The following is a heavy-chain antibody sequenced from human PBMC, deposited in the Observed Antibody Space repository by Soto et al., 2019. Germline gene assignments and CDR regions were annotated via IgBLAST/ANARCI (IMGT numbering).Heavy chain of an antibody. CDR3: AKAGSDIVVVPAAIRMGDYYYGMDV. D-gene: IGHD2-2*02. V-gene: IGHV3-9*01. Sequence: GGSLRLSCAASGFTFDDSAMHWVRQAPGKGLEWVSGISWNSGSIGYADSVKGRFTFSRDNAKNSLYLQMNSLRAEDTALYYCAKAGSDIVVVPAAIRMGDYYYGMDVWGQGTPVTVSS. CDR1: GFTFDDSA. CDR2: ISWNSGSI. J-gene: IGHJ6*02.